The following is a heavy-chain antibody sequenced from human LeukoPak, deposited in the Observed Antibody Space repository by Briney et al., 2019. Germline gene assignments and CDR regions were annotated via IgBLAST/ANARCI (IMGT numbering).Heavy chain of an antibody. CDR2: ISSSSSTI. Sequence: PGGSLRLSCAASGFTFSNHNMNWGRQAPGKGLEWISYISSSSSTINYADSVKGRFTISRDNAKNSVYLQMNSLRAEDTAVYYCANAGFAYWGQGTLVTVSS. J-gene: IGHJ4*02. CDR3: ANAGFAY. CDR1: GFTFSNHN. V-gene: IGHV3-48*01.